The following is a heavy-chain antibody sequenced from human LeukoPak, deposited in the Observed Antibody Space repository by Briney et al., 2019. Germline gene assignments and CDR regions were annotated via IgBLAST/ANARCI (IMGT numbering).Heavy chain of an antibody. Sequence: PGGSLRLSCAASGFTFSDYYMSWIRQAPGKGLEWVSYISSSGSTIYYADSVKGRFTISRDNAKNSLYLQMNSLRAEDTAVYYCARDRRYSSRWDAFDIWGQGTMVTVSS. V-gene: IGHV3-11*01. D-gene: IGHD6-13*01. CDR1: GFTFSDYY. CDR3: ARDRRYSSRWDAFDI. J-gene: IGHJ3*02. CDR2: ISSSGSTI.